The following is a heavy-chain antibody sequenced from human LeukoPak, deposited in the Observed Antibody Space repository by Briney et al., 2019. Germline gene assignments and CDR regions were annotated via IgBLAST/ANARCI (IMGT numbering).Heavy chain of an antibody. Sequence: GASVKVSCKASGYTFTSYGINWVRQATGQGLEWMGWMNPNSGNTGYAQKFQGRVTMTRNTSISTAYMELSSLRSEDTAVYYCARVLFLGSSSSPGYWGQGTLVTVSS. CDR1: GYTFTSYG. J-gene: IGHJ4*02. D-gene: IGHD6-6*01. V-gene: IGHV1-8*01. CDR2: MNPNSGNT. CDR3: ARVLFLGSSSSPGY.